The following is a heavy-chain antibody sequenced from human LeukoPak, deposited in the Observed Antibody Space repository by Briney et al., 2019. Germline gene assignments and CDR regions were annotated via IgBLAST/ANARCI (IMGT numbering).Heavy chain of an antibody. Sequence: SQTLSLTCTVSGASMSSGDYYWSWVRQPPGRGLEWIGYIYHSGDTYYNPSLRSRVTISVDTSKTRFSLKVSSVTAADTALYYCARVAAATTNPRFDSWGPGTPVTVSS. D-gene: IGHD5-24*01. J-gene: IGHJ4*02. V-gene: IGHV4-30-4*01. CDR1: GASMSSGDYY. CDR2: IYHSGDT. CDR3: ARVAAATTNPRFDS.